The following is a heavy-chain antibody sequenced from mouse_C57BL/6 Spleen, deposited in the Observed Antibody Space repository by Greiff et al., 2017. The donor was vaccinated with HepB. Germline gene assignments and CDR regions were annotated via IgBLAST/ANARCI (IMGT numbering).Heavy chain of an antibody. CDR3: ARHYGSSYAMDY. V-gene: IGHV1-81*01. CDR2: IYPRSGNT. Sequence: QVQLKESGAELARPGASVKLSCKASGYTFTSYGISWVKQRTGQGLEWIGEIYPRSGNTYYNEKFKGKATLTADKSSSTAYMELRSLTSEDSAVYFCARHYGSSYAMDYWGQGTSVTVSS. CDR1: GYTFTSYG. D-gene: IGHD1-1*01. J-gene: IGHJ4*01.